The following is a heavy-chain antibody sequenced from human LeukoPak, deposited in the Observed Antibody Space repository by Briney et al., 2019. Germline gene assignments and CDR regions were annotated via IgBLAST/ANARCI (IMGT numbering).Heavy chain of an antibody. J-gene: IGHJ4*02. V-gene: IGHV3-21*01. D-gene: IGHD2-2*02. Sequence: GGSLRLSCAASGFTFSSYSMNWVRQAPGKGLGWVSSISSSTNYIYYADSVKGRFTISRDDAKNSLYLQMNSLRAEDTAVYYCARGPREGYCTSTSCYRVFDYWGQGTLVTVSS. CDR3: ARGPREGYCTSTSCYRVFDY. CDR1: GFTFSSYS. CDR2: ISSSTNYI.